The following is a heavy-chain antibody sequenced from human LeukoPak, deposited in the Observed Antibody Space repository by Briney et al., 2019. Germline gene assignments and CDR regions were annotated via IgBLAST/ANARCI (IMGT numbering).Heavy chain of an antibody. CDR3: AGGYYDSSGAPHPLYYYYGMDV. D-gene: IGHD3-22*01. Sequence: GASVTVSFTASGGTFSSYAISWVRQAPGQGLEWMGGIIPIFGTANYAQKFQGRVTITADESTSTAYMELSSLRSEDTAVYYCAGGYYDSSGAPHPLYYYYGMDVWGQGTTVTVSS. J-gene: IGHJ6*02. CDR1: GGTFSSYA. V-gene: IGHV1-69*13. CDR2: IIPIFGTA.